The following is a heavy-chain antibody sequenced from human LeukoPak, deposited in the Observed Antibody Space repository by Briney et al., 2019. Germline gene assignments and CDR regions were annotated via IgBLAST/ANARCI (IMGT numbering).Heavy chain of an antibody. CDR1: GFTFSSYA. J-gene: IGHJ4*02. Sequence: PGGSLRLSCAASGFTFSSYAMSWVRQTPGKGLEWVSAISSGGGSTYYADSVKGRFTISRDNSKNTLYLQMNSLRAEDTAIYYCAKDLRAAGRGVFDHWGQGTLVTVSS. V-gene: IGHV3-23*01. CDR2: ISSGGGST. D-gene: IGHD3-16*01. CDR3: AKDLRAAGRGVFDH.